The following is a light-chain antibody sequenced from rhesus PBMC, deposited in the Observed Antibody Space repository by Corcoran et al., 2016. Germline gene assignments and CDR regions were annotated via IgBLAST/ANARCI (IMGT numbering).Light chain of an antibody. V-gene: IGKV1-32*01. CDR3: QQHYTLRS. Sequence: DIQMTQSPSSLSASVGDRVTITCRARQGIRNSVNWYQQKPGNAPQLLIYSANRLPSGVPSRFSGSGSGTEFPLIISSLQPEDFATYYCQQHYTLRSFGQGTKVEIK. CDR1: QGIRNS. CDR2: SAN. J-gene: IGKJ1*01.